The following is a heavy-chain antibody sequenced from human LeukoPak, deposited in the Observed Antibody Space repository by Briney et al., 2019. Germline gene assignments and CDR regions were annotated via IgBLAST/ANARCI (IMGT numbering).Heavy chain of an antibody. Sequence: GGSLRLSCAASGFTFSSSAMSWARQAPGKGLEWVSGGSGDSTFYADSVRGRFTMSRDNFKNTLYLQMNSLRAEDTALYYCAKTDGSSAWYLFFGRFDSWGQGTLVTVSS. CDR1: GFTFSSSA. V-gene: IGHV3-23*01. CDR3: AKTDGSSAWYLFFGRFDS. J-gene: IGHJ4*02. CDR2: GSGDST. D-gene: IGHD6-19*01.